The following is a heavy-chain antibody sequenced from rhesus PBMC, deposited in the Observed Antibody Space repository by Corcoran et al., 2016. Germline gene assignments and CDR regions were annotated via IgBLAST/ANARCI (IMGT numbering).Heavy chain of an antibody. V-gene: IGHV4-165*02. CDR3: ARNCLV. CDR2: FGGSSGST. Sequence: QVQLQESGPGLVKPSETLSLTCAVSGGSISGYYWNWLRHPPGKGLEWIGYFGGSSGSTYYNPSLKSRVTISTDTSKNQFSLKLSSVTAADTAVYYCARNCLVWGRGVLVTVSS. CDR1: GGSISGYY. J-gene: IGHJ5-2*02.